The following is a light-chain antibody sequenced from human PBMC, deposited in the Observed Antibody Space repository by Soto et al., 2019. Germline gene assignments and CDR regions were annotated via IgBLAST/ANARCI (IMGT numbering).Light chain of an antibody. CDR3: QQYGSSPPMYT. CDR1: QSVSSSY. Sequence: EIVLTQSPGTLSLSPGERATLSCRASQSVSSSYLAWYQQKPGQAPMLLIYGASSRATGIPDRFSDSGSGTDFTLTNSRLEPEDFAVYYCQQYGSSPPMYTFGQGTQLEIK. J-gene: IGKJ2*01. V-gene: IGKV3-20*01. CDR2: GAS.